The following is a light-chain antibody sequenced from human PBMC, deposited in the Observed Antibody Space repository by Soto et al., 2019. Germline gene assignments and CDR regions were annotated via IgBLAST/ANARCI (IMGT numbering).Light chain of an antibody. Sequence: QSALTQPASVSGSPGQSITISCTGTSIDVGGYNYVSWYQQHPGKAPNLIIFDVSNRPSGVSNRFSGSKSGNSASLTISGLQAEDEADYYCSSYTGSNTPVVFGGGTKLTVL. J-gene: IGLJ2*01. CDR2: DVS. V-gene: IGLV2-14*01. CDR3: SSYTGSNTPVV. CDR1: SIDVGGYNY.